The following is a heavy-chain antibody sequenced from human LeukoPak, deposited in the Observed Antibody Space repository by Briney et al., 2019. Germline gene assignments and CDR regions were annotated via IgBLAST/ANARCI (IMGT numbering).Heavy chain of an antibody. CDR2: LYSGGTT. CDR1: GFIGRKKM. Sequence: GGSLRLSCAASGFIGRKKMLSWVRQAPGKGLEWVSVLYSGGTTYYADSVKGRFTISRDNSKNTLYLQMNSLRAEDTAVYYCARGDGDWSYYFDYWGQGTLVTVSS. J-gene: IGHJ4*02. V-gene: IGHV3-53*01. D-gene: IGHD4-17*01. CDR3: ARGDGDWSYYFDY.